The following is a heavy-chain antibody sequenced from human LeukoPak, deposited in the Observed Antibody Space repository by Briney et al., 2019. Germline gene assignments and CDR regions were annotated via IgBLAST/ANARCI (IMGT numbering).Heavy chain of an antibody. CDR2: INPDSGAT. CDR3: AKSIEYCGADCYGYFDL. Sequence: ASVKVSCKLSGYTFTGYYMHWVRQAPGQGLEWMGRINPDSGATNYAQKFQGRVTMTRNTSISTAYMELTTLRSDDTAVYYCAKSIEYCGADCYGYFDLWGRGTLVTVSS. V-gene: IGHV1-2*06. CDR1: GYTFTGYY. J-gene: IGHJ2*01. D-gene: IGHD2-21*02.